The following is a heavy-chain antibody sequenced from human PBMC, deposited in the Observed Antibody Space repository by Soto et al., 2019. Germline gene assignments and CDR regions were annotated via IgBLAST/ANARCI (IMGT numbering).Heavy chain of an antibody. CDR1: GGCISSYY. V-gene: IGHV4-59*08. CDR3: VIHRNYIVVSGSFFDY. Sequence: SETLSLTCTVSGGCISSYYWSWIRQPPGKGLEWIGYIYYSGSTNYNPSLKSRVTVSVDTSKNQFSLKLTSVTAADTAVYFCVIHRNYIVVSGSFFDYWSQGNLVTVS. D-gene: IGHD6-19*01. J-gene: IGHJ4*02. CDR2: IYYSGST.